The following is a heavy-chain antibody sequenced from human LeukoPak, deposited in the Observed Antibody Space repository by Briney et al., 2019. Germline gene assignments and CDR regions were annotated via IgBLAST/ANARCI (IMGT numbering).Heavy chain of an antibody. Sequence: PSETLSLTCAVSGFSISSGYYWGWIRQPPGKGLEWVGTFYRRGSTYYNPSLKSRVTISVDTSKNHFSLKLSSVTAADTAMYYCASSGWYDSEYFHHWGQGTLVTVSS. CDR3: ASSGWYDSEYFHH. J-gene: IGHJ1*01. D-gene: IGHD6-19*01. CDR1: GFSISSGYY. V-gene: IGHV4-38-2*01. CDR2: FYRRGST.